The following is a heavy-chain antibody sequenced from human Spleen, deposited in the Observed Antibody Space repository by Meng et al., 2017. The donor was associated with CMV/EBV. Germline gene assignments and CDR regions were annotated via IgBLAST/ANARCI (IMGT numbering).Heavy chain of an antibody. CDR2: VKPDGGST. D-gene: IGHD2-2*01. J-gene: IGHJ5*02. Sequence: FMSYWRIWVRQVPGKRRVWVSRVKPDGGSTIYADYVKDRFTIFRNNAKNTLYLQMNSLRTEDTAVYYCARRGVDCNTTSCYGGWFDPWGQGTLVTVSS. CDR3: ARRGVDCNTTSCYGGWFDP. CDR1: FMSYW. V-gene: IGHV3-74*01.